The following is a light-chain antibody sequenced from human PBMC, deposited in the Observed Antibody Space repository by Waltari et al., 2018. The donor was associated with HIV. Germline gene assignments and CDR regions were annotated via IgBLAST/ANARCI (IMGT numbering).Light chain of an antibody. CDR1: SGTFANRY. Sequence: MLTQPHSVSESPGKTITISCTRSSGTFANRYVQWYQQRPGSAPTIVIYEDNQRASGVPDRFSGSIDSSSKSASLTISGLKTEDEADYYCQSYDSSDRVFGGGTKLTVL. V-gene: IGLV6-57*04. CDR3: QSYDSSDRV. CDR2: EDN. J-gene: IGLJ3*02.